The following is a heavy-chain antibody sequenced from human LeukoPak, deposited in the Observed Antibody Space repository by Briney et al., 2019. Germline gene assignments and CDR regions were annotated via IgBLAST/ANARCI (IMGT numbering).Heavy chain of an antibody. CDR3: ARWDTAMIDYYYYGMDV. CDR1: GFTFSSYW. D-gene: IGHD5-18*01. Sequence: GGSLRLSCAASGFTFSSYWMSWVRQAPGKGLEWVANIKQDGSEKYYVDSVKGRFTISRDNAKDSLYLQMNSLRAEDTAVYYCARWDTAMIDYYYYGMDVWGQGTTVTVSS. J-gene: IGHJ6*02. CDR2: IKQDGSEK. V-gene: IGHV3-7*01.